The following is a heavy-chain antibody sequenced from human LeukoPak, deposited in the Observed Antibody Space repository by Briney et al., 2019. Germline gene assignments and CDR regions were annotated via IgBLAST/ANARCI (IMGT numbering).Heavy chain of an antibody. CDR3: ARGGKYYDILTGYDY. Sequence: KPSETLSLTCAVYGGSFSGYYWSWIRQPPGKGLEWIGEINHSGSTNYNPSLKSRVTISVDTSKNQFSLKLSSVTAADTAVYYCARGGKYYDILTGYDYWGQGTLVTVSS. V-gene: IGHV4-34*01. J-gene: IGHJ4*02. D-gene: IGHD3-9*01. CDR1: GGSFSGYY. CDR2: INHSGST.